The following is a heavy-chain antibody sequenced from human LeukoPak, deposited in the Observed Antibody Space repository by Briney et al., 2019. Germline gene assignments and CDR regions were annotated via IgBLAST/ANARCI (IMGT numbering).Heavy chain of an antibody. CDR2: ISSSSSYI. Sequence: KSGGSLRLSCAASGFTFSSYNMNWARQAPGKGLEWVSSISSSSSYIYYADSVKGRFTISRDNAKNSLYLQMNSLRAEDTAVYYCARDSYYGSGHHFDYWGQGTLVTVSS. V-gene: IGHV3-21*01. CDR1: GFTFSSYN. CDR3: ARDSYYGSGHHFDY. J-gene: IGHJ4*02. D-gene: IGHD3-10*01.